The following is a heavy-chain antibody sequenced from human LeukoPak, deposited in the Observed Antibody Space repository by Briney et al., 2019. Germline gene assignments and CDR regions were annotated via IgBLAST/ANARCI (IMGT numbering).Heavy chain of an antibody. J-gene: IGHJ3*02. V-gene: IGHV3-48*04. Sequence: GGSLRLSCAASGFTFSSYSMNWVRQAPGKGLEWVSYISSSSSTIYYADSVKGRFTISRDNAKNSLYLQMNSLRAEDTAVYYCARDLRSIAARPDAFDIWGQGTMVTVSS. CDR3: ARDLRSIAARPDAFDI. CDR2: ISSSSSTI. D-gene: IGHD6-6*01. CDR1: GFTFSSYS.